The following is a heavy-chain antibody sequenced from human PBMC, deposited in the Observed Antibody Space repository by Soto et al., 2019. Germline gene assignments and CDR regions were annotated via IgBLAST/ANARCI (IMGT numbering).Heavy chain of an antibody. CDR1: GYSFTSYW. J-gene: IGHJ6*02. CDR2: IYPGDSNT. D-gene: IGHD3-16*01. V-gene: IGHV5-51*01. CDR3: ARGCYYDNNWVKLRHYGLDV. Sequence: GESLTISCKGFGYSFTSYWIAWVSQMPGKGLEWMGIIYPGDSNTRYSPSFQGQVTMTADTSTRIVNLTLRSLKSDDTAVYYCARGCYYDNNWVKLRHYGLDVWGQGTSVTVSS.